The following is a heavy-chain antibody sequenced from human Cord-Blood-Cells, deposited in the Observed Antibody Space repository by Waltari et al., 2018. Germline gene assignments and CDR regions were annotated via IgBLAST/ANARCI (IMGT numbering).Heavy chain of an antibody. CDR3: ARGLGGSSWYYYYYGMDV. CDR2: INHSGST. Sequence: QVQLQQWGAGLLKPSETKSLTCAVYGGSFSGYYWSWIRQPPGKGLEWIGEINHSGSTNYNPSLKSRVTISVDTSKNQFSLKLSSVTAADTAVYYCARGLGGSSWYYYYYGMDVWGQGTTVTVSS. V-gene: IGHV4-34*01. D-gene: IGHD6-13*01. J-gene: IGHJ6*02. CDR1: GGSFSGYY.